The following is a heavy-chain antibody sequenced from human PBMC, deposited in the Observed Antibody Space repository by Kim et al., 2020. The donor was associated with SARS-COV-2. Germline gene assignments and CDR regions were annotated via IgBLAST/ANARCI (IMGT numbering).Heavy chain of an antibody. D-gene: IGHD6-13*01. Sequence: GGSLRLSCAASGFTFSSYGMHWVRQAPGKGLEWVAVISSDGSNNYYADSVKGPFTISRDNSKNTLYLQMNRLRAEDTAVYYCAKAGYSSSWWYFAYWGQGTXVTVSS. CDR3: AKAGYSSSWWYFAY. J-gene: IGHJ4*02. CDR1: GFTFSSYG. V-gene: IGHV3-30*18. CDR2: ISSDGSNN.